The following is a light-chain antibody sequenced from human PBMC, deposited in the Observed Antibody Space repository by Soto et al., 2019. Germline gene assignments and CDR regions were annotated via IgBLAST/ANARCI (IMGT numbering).Light chain of an antibody. V-gene: IGLV4-69*01. Sequence: QSVLTQSPSASASLGASVKLTCTLSSGHSSYAIAWHQKQPGKGPRYLMDLNNDGSHTKGDGIPDRFSGSSSGADRYLIISSLQSEDEADYYCQTWGTGFQFFGGGTKLTGL. CDR1: SGHSSYA. CDR2: LNNDGSH. CDR3: QTWGTGFQF. J-gene: IGLJ2*01.